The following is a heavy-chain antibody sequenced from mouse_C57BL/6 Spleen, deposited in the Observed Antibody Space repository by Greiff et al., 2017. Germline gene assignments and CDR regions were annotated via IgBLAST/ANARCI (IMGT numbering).Heavy chain of an antibody. CDR2: ISSGGSYT. V-gene: IGHV5-6*01. CDR3: ARQGYYGHMDY. CDR1: GFTFSSYG. Sequence: EVKLVESGGDLVKPGGSLKLSCAASGFTFSSYGMSWVRQTPDKRLEWVATISSGGSYTYYPDSVKGRFTISRDNAKNTLYLQMSSLKSEDTAMYYCARQGYYGHMDYWGQGTSVTVSS. J-gene: IGHJ4*01. D-gene: IGHD1-1*02.